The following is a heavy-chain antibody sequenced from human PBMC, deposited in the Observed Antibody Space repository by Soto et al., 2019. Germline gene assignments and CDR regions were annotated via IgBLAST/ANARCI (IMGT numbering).Heavy chain of an antibody. J-gene: IGHJ5*02. CDR2: ISGSGSNP. Sequence: EVQVLESGGGLVQPGGSLRLSCAASGFTFSSYAMSWVRQAPGQGLEWVSAISGSGSNPYYADSVKGRFTISRDNSKNTPYLQMNRLRAEDTALYYCARTASITIRAGFDPWGQGTLVTVSS. CDR1: GFTFSSYA. V-gene: IGHV3-23*01. D-gene: IGHD3-10*01. CDR3: ARTASITIRAGFDP.